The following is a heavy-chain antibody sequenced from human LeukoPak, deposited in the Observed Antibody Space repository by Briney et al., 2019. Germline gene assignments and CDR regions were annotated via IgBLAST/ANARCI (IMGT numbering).Heavy chain of an antibody. V-gene: IGHV3-21*01. Sequence: GGSLGLSCAAAGITFSTYNMNWVRQAPGKGLEWVSSISGSGRYIYYADSVKGRFTISRDNAKNSLYLQMNSLRAEDTAVYYCARVTTSGWYPWGQGTLVTVSS. CDR2: ISGSGRYI. CDR1: GITFSTYN. J-gene: IGHJ5*02. D-gene: IGHD6-19*01. CDR3: ARVTTSGWYP.